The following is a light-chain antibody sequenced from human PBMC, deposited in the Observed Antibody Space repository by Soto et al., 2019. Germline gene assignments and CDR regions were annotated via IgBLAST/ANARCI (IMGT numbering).Light chain of an antibody. CDR2: WAS. CDR3: HQYYRTPYT. Sequence: DIVMTQSPDSLAVSLGERATINCKSSQSVLYSSNNKNYLTWYQQKPGQPPKLLLYWASTRESGVPDRFSGSGSGTDFTLTISSLQAEDVAVCYCHQYYRTPYTFGQGTKLEIK. CDR1: QSVLYSSNNKNY. V-gene: IGKV4-1*01. J-gene: IGKJ2*01.